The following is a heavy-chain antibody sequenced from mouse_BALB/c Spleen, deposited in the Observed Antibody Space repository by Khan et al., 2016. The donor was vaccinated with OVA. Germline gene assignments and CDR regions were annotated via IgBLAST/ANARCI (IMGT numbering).Heavy chain of an antibody. CDR3: ARPSTATAMDY. Sequence: VQLKQSGAELVRPGVSVKISCKGSGYTFTDYAMHWVKQSHAKSLEWIGVISNYYGDASYNQKFKGKATMTVDKSSSTAYMELDRLTTEDSAIXYCARPSTATAMDYWGQGTSVTVSS. J-gene: IGHJ4*01. D-gene: IGHD1-2*01. CDR2: ISNYYGDA. V-gene: IGHV1S137*01. CDR1: GYTFTDYA.